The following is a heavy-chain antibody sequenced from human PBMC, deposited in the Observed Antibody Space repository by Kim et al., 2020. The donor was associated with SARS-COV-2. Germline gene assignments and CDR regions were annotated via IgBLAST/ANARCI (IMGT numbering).Heavy chain of an antibody. V-gene: IGHV3-48*02. CDR2: ISSSSSTI. Sequence: GGSLRLSCAASGFTFSSYSMNWVRQAPGKGLEWVSYISSSSSTIYYADSVKGRFTISRDNAKNSLYLQMNSLRDEDTAVYYCARVRYFDWSSYYFDYWGQGTLVTVSS. CDR3: ARVRYFDWSSYYFDY. D-gene: IGHD3-9*01. CDR1: GFTFSSYS. J-gene: IGHJ4*02.